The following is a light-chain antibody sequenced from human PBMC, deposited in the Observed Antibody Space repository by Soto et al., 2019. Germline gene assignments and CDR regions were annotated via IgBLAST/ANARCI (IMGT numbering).Light chain of an antibody. CDR1: QSVSSS. CDR2: DTS. V-gene: IGKV3-15*01. J-gene: IGKJ1*01. CDR3: QQYVHWPPGT. Sequence: EIVVTQSPATLSVSPGERVTLSCRASQSVSSSLAWYQQRPGQAPWLLIYDTSTRAPGIAARFSGSGSGTEFTLTISSLQSEDVAVYYCQQYVHWPPGTFGQGTTVEIK.